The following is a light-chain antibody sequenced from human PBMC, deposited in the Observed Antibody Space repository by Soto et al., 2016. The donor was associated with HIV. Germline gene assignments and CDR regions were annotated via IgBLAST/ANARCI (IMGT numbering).Light chain of an antibody. CDR1: QRIGTW. V-gene: IGKV1-5*03. Sequence: DIQMTQSPSTLSASIGDRVTITCRASQRIGTWLAWFQQKPGKVPNLLIYKASTLKNGVPSRFSGSGSGTEFTLTITTLQTEDVANYFCQHYNTYPWAFGQGPR. CDR2: KAS. J-gene: IGKJ1*01. CDR3: QHYNTYPWA.